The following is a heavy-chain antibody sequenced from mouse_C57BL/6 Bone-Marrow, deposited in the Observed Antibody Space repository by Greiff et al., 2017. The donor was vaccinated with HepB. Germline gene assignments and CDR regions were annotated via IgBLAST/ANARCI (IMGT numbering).Heavy chain of an antibody. V-gene: IGHV1-76*01. Sequence: LVESGAELVRPGASVKLSCKASGYTFTDYYINWVKQRPGQGLEWIARIYPGSGNTYYNEKFKGKATLTAEKSSSTAYMQLSSLTSEDSAVYFCARRGDYWGQGTTLTVSS. J-gene: IGHJ2*01. CDR2: IYPGSGNT. CDR1: GYTFTDYY. CDR3: ARRGDY.